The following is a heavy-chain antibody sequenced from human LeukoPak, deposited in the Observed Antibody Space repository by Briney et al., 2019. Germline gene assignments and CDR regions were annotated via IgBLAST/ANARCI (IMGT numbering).Heavy chain of an antibody. J-gene: IGHJ4*02. CDR3: ARGPRYYYDSSGYSYFDY. D-gene: IGHD3-22*01. V-gene: IGHV3-7*01. Sequence: GGSLRLSCVASEFSFSTYWMSWVRQAPGKGLEWVANIKQDGSEKYYVDSVKGRFTISRDNAKNSLYLQMNSLRAEDTAVYYCARGPRYYYDSSGYSYFDYWGQGALVTVSS. CDR2: IKQDGSEK. CDR1: EFSFSTYW.